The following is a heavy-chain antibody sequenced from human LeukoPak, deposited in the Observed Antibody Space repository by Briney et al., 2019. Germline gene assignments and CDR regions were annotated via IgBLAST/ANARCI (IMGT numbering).Heavy chain of an antibody. J-gene: IGHJ4*02. CDR3: AREMNEYSYGPLFDY. CDR1: GYTFTRYY. Sequence: GASVKVSCKASGYTFTRYYMHWVRQAPGQGLEWMGRINPSGGSTTYAEKFQGRVTLTRDTSTSIVYMELSSLRSEDTAVYYCAREMNEYSYGPLFDYWGQGILVTVSS. V-gene: IGHV1-46*01. CDR2: INPSGGST. D-gene: IGHD5-18*01.